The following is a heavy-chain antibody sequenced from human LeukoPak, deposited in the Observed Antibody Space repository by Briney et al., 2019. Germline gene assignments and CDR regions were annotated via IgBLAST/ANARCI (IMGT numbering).Heavy chain of an antibody. CDR2: IYPGDSDT. CDR3: ARHGDTAIPDDYGMDV. J-gene: IGHJ6*04. D-gene: IGHD5-18*01. CDR1: GFSFTSYW. Sequence: GESLQISCQGSGFSFTSYWIGWVRQMPGKGLEWMGIIYPGDSDTRYSPSFQGQVTISADKSISTAYLQWSSLKASDTAMYYCARHGDTAIPDDYGMDVWGKGTTVTVSS. V-gene: IGHV5-51*01.